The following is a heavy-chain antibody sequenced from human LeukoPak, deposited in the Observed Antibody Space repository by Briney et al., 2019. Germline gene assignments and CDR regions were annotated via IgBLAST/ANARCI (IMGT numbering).Heavy chain of an antibody. J-gene: IGHJ4*02. CDR1: GGSISSSAYY. CDR2: IYYSGTT. Sequence: SETLSLTCTVSGGSISSSAYYWGWIRQPPGKGLEWIGNIYYSGTTYYTASLKSRVTISIDTSKNQFSLKLTSVTAADTAVYYCARGDSVAAPVVGYWGQGTLVTVSS. V-gene: IGHV4-39*07. D-gene: IGHD2-15*01. CDR3: ARGDSVAAPVVGY.